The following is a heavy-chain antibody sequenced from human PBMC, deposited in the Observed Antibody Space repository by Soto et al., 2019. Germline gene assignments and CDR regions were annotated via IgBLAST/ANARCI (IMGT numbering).Heavy chain of an antibody. V-gene: IGHV1-18*01. D-gene: IGHD4-17*01. CDR1: GYTFSGYA. CDR2: ISAYNGNT. J-gene: IGHJ4*02. CDR3: ARPFGDYGDYAWSLRY. Sequence: QVQLVQSGAEVKKPGASVKVSCKASGYTFSGYAMGWVRQAPGQGLEWMGWISAYNGNTDYAQKFQGRGTMTTDTSTSTAYMELRSLTSDDTAVYYCARPFGDYGDYAWSLRYWGQGTLVTVSS.